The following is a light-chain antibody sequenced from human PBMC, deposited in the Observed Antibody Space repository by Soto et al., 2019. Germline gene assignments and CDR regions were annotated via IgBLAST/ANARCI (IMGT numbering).Light chain of an antibody. V-gene: IGKV3-20*01. J-gene: IGKJ1*01. Sequence: EILLTQSPDTLSLSPGERATLSCRAAQSVGTRLAWYQHKTGQAPRLLISGASSRATGIPDRFTGSGSETSFTLTISRLEPEDFALYYCQQYGNSLPWTFGQGTKVDIK. CDR3: QQYGNSLPWT. CDR1: QSVGTRL. CDR2: GAS.